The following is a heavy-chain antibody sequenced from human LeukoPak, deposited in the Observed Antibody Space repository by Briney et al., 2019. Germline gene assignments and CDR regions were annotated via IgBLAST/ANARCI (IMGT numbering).Heavy chain of an antibody. V-gene: IGHV4-4*02. J-gene: IGHJ4*02. D-gene: IGHD4-23*01. CDR2: IYHSENT. CDR1: GGSISSSNW. CDR3: LYGGNSGDWVY. Sequence: SSETLSLTCAVSGGSISSSNWWSWVRQPPGKGLEWIGEIYHSENTNYNPSLRSRVTTSVDKSKNQFSLRLSSMTAADTAVYYCLYGGNSGDWVYWGQGTLVTVSS.